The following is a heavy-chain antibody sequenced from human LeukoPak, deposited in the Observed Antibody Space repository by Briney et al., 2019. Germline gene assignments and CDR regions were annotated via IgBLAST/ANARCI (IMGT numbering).Heavy chain of an antibody. CDR3: AKDIDCSGGSCYRGDDY. Sequence: PGGSLRLSCAASGFNLDDYALHGARQAPGKGVEWVSLPSGDGGSTYYADSVKGRFTISRDNSKNSLYLQMNSLRTEDTALYYCAKDIDCSGGSCYRGDDYWGQGTLVTVSS. CDR1: GFNLDDYA. CDR2: PSGDGGST. V-gene: IGHV3-43*02. D-gene: IGHD2-15*01. J-gene: IGHJ4*02.